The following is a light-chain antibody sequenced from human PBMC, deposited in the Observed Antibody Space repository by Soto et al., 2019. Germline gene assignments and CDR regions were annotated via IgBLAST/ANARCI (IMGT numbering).Light chain of an antibody. Sequence: EIVMTQSPATLSVSQGERATLSCRASQSVSSNLAWYQQKPGQAPRLLIYGASTRATGIPARFSGSGSGTEFTLTISSLQSEDFAVYYCQQYNNLPPFTFGQGTRLENK. CDR1: QSVSSN. CDR3: QQYNNLPPFT. V-gene: IGKV3-15*01. J-gene: IGKJ5*01. CDR2: GAS.